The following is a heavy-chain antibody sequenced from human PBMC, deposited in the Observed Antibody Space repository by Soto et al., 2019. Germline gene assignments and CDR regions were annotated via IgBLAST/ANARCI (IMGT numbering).Heavy chain of an antibody. J-gene: IGHJ6*02. CDR1: GFTFTSSA. V-gene: IGHV1-58*01. CDR3: AAESSGWYSYYYGMDV. Sequence: GASGKFSCKACGFTFTSSAVQWVRQARGQRLEWIGWIVVGSGNTNYAQKFQERVTITRDMSTSTAYMELSSLRSEDTAVYYRAAESSGWYSYYYGMDVWGQGTTVNVSS. CDR2: IVVGSGNT. D-gene: IGHD6-19*01.